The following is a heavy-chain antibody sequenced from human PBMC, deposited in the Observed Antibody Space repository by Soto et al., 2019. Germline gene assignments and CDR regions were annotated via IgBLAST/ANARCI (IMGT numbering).Heavy chain of an antibody. D-gene: IGHD3-16*02. CDR3: ARDLERLRLGELSGRLGY. Sequence: QVQLVQSGAEVKKPGSSVKVSCKASGGTFSSYTISWVRQAPGQGLEWMGRIIPILGIANYAQKFQGRVTITADKSTSTAYMELRSLRSEDTAVYYCARDLERLRLGELSGRLGYWGQGTLVTVSS. V-gene: IGHV1-69*08. CDR2: IIPILGIA. CDR1: GGTFSSYT. J-gene: IGHJ4*02.